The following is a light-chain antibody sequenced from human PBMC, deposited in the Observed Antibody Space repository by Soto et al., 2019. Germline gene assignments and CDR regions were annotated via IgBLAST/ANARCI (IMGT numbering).Light chain of an antibody. Sequence: QSALTQPASVSGSTGQSITISCTGSSSDVGFYNYVSWYQQHPGKAPKLMIYEVSNRPSGVSNRFSGSKSGNTASLTISGLQAEDEPDYYCSSYTSSSTLVFGGGTKLTV. CDR2: EVS. CDR1: SSDVGFYNY. J-gene: IGLJ2*01. V-gene: IGLV2-14*01. CDR3: SSYTSSSTLV.